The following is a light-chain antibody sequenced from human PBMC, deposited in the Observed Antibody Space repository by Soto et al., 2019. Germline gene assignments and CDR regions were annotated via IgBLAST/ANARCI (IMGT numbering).Light chain of an antibody. CDR3: QQYNNWPPKHT. CDR2: GAS. CDR1: QSISSN. J-gene: IGKJ2*01. Sequence: EIVMTQSPVTLSVSPGERATLSCRASQSISSNLAWYQQKPGQAPRLLIYGASTRAAGVPARFSGSGSGTEFTLTISSLQSEDFAVYYCQQYNNWPPKHTFGQGTKLKI. V-gene: IGKV3-15*01.